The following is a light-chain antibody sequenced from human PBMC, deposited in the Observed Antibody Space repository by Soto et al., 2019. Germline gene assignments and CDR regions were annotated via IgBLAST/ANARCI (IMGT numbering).Light chain of an antibody. Sequence: DIQMTQSPSTLSASVGDRVTITCRASHSISSWLAWYQQKPGKAPKLLIYKASSLESGVPSRFSGSGSGTEFTLTISSLQPYDFATYYCQQYNSYWTFGQGTKVAIK. CDR3: QQYNSYWT. CDR1: HSISSW. CDR2: KAS. J-gene: IGKJ1*01. V-gene: IGKV1-5*03.